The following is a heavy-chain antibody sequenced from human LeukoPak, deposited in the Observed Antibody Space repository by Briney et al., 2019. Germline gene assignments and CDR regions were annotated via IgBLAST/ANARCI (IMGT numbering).Heavy chain of an antibody. D-gene: IGHD6-19*01. J-gene: IGHJ6*02. CDR1: GYTFTSYG. CDR3: ARGGAVAGKEDYYYYGMDV. CDR2: ISAYNGNT. V-gene: IGHV1-18*01. Sequence: ASVKVSCKASGYTFTSYGISWVRQAPGQGLEWMGWISAYNGNTNYAQKLQGRVTMTTDTSTSTAYMELRSLRSDDTAVYYCARGGAVAGKEDYYYYGMDVWGQGTTVTVSS.